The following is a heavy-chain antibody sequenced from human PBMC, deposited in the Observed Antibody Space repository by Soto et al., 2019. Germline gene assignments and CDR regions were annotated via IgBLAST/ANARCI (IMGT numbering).Heavy chain of an antibody. D-gene: IGHD5-12*01. CDR1: GGSISSYS. J-gene: IGHJ4*02. V-gene: IGHV4-59*01. CDR3: AREGNLGRWLQPLDF. Sequence: SETLSLTCTVSGGSISSYSWSWVRQPPGKGLEWIGNIHYNGNTKYNPSLKSRVSMSVDTSKNQFSLRLISVTAADTAKYFCAREGNLGRWLQPLDFWGQGTLVTVSS. CDR2: IHYNGNT.